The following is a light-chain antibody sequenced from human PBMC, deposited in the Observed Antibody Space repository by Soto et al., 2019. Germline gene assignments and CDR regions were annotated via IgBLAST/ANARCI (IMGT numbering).Light chain of an antibody. Sequence: DIQMTQSPSSLSASVGDRVTITCRASQSIDTALVWYQQKPGKAPKFLIYKASILESGVPSRFSGSGSGTEFTLTISILQPDDFATYYCQQHQSYPRTFGQGTKVEIK. V-gene: IGKV1-5*03. CDR1: QSIDTA. CDR2: KAS. J-gene: IGKJ1*01. CDR3: QQHQSYPRT.